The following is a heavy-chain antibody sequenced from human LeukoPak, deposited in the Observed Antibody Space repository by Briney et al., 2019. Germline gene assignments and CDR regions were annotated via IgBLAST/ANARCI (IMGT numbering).Heavy chain of an antibody. CDR1: GGSFSGYY. CDR3: ARAEQQQVPFDP. D-gene: IGHD6-13*01. CDR2: INHSGST. Sequence: PSETLSFTCAVYGGSFSGYYWSWIRQPPGKGLEWIGEINHSGSTNYNPSLKSRVTISVDTSKNQFSLKLSSVTAADTAVYYCARAEQQQVPFDPWGQGTLVTVSS. J-gene: IGHJ5*02. V-gene: IGHV4-34*01.